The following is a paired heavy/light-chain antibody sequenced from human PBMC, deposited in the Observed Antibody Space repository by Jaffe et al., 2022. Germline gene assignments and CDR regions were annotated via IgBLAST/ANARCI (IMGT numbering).Heavy chain of an antibody. CDR1: GGSFSGYY. CDR2: INHSGST. Sequence: QVQLQQWGAGLLKPSETLSLTCAVYGGSFSGYYWSWIRQPPGKGLEWIGEINHSGSTNYNPSLKSRVTISVDTSKNQFSLKLSSVTAADTAVYYCARGLSPRGSYDYVWGSYRYNAFDIWGQGTMVTVSS. V-gene: IGHV4-34*01. J-gene: IGHJ3*02. D-gene: IGHD3-16*02. CDR3: ARGLSPRGSYDYVWGSYRYNAFDI.
Light chain of an antibody. Sequence: DIQMTQSPSSLSASVGDRVTITCRASQSISSYLNWYQQKPGKAPKLLIYAASSLQSGVPSRFSGSGSGTDFTLTISSLQPEDFATYYCQQSYSTPPTFGPGTKVDIK. J-gene: IGKJ3*01. CDR3: QQSYSTPPT. CDR1: QSISSY. CDR2: AAS. V-gene: IGKV1-39*01.